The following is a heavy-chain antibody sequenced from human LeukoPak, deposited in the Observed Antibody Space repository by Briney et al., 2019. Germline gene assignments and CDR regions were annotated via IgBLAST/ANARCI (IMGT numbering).Heavy chain of an antibody. V-gene: IGHV1-69*01. J-gene: IGHJ3*02. D-gene: IGHD3-3*01. CDR3: ARDLSLRFRASDI. CDR1: GGTFSSYA. Sequence: VASVKVSCKASGGTFSSYAISWVRQAPGQGLEWMGGIIPIFGTANYAQKFQGRVTITADESTSTAYMELSSLRSEDTAVYYCARDLSLRFRASDIWGQGTMVTVSS. CDR2: IIPIFGTA.